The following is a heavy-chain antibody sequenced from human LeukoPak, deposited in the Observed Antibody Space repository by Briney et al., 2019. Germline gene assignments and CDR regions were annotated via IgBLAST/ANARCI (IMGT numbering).Heavy chain of an antibody. D-gene: IGHD2-2*01. V-gene: IGHV4-39*01. CDR1: GGSISSSSYY. J-gene: IGHJ4*02. CDR2: IYYSGST. CDR3: ARNPVGGPFLVPAAIDY. Sequence: PSETLSLTCTVSGGSISSSSYYWGWIRQPPGKGLEWIGSIYYSGSTYYNPSLKSRVTISVDTSKNQFSLKLSSVTAADTAVYYCARNPVGGPFLVPAAIDYWGQGTLVTVSS.